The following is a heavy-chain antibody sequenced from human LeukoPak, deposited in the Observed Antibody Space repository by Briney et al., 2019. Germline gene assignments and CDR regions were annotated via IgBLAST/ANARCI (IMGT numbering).Heavy chain of an antibody. CDR1: GGTFSSYA. Sequence: SVKVSCKASGGTFSSYAISWVRQAPGQGLEWMGGIIPIFGTVNYAQKFQGRVTITADESTSTAYMELSSLRSEDTAVYYCARAIPYGSGSYRVYYFDYWGQGTLVTVSS. J-gene: IGHJ4*02. D-gene: IGHD3-10*01. CDR3: ARAIPYGSGSYRVYYFDY. V-gene: IGHV1-69*13. CDR2: IIPIFGTV.